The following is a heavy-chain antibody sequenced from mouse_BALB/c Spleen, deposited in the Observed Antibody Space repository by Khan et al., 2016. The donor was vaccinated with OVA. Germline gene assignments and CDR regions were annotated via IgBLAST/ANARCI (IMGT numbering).Heavy chain of an antibody. CDR1: GYTFTDYN. V-gene: IGHV1-77*01. CDR3: AREWCAWFPY. Sequence: QVQLQQSGAELARPGASVKLSCKASGYTFTDYNINWVKQRTGQGLEWIGEIYPGSNNTYYNEKFKGKATLTADKSSSTAYMQLSSLTSEDSAVYFWAREWCAWFPYWGQGTLVTVSA. D-gene: IGHD1-1*02. J-gene: IGHJ3*01. CDR2: IYPGSNNT.